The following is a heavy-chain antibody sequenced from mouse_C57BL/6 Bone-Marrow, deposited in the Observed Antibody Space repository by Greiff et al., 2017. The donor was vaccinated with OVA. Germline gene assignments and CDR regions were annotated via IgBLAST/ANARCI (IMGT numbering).Heavy chain of an antibody. CDR1: GYTFTDYN. V-gene: IGHV1-18*01. J-gene: IGHJ2*01. D-gene: IGHD1-1*02. CDR3: ARGGSGVFDY. Sequence: EVKVVESGPELVKPGASVKIPCKASGYTFTDYNMGWVKQSHGKSLEWIGDINPNNGGTIYNQKFKGKATLTVDKSSSTAYMELRSLTSEDTAVYYCARGGSGVFDYWGQGTTLTVSS. CDR2: INPNNGGT.